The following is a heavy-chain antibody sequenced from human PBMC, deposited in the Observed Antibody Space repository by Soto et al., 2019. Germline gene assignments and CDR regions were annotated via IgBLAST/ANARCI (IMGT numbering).Heavy chain of an antibody. Sequence: GGSLRLSCAASGFTFSSYAMSWVRQAPGKGLEWVSAIRGSGDSTYYADSVKGRFTISRDNSKNTLYLQMSSLRAEDTAVYYCARTLYSYGTDYWGQGTLVTV. CDR3: ARTLYSYGTDY. D-gene: IGHD5-18*01. V-gene: IGHV3-23*01. CDR2: IRGSGDST. J-gene: IGHJ4*02. CDR1: GFTFSSYA.